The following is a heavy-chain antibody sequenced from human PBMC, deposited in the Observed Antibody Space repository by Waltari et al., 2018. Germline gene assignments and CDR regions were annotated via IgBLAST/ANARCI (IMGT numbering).Heavy chain of an antibody. D-gene: IGHD1-7*01. J-gene: IGHJ4*02. V-gene: IGHV4-39*07. CDR3: AKVWKNYRTDY. Sequence: QLQLQESGPGLVKPSETLSLTYTVSSGAISSSGYYWGWIRQPPGKGLEWMGSIYYSGNTYYNPSLKNRVTISVDTSKNQFSLKVTSVTAADTAVYYCAKVWKNYRTDYWGQGTLVTVSS. CDR1: SGAISSSGYY. CDR2: IYYSGNT.